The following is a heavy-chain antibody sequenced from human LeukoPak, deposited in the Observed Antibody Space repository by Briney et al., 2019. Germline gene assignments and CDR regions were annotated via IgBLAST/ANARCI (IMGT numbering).Heavy chain of an antibody. D-gene: IGHD4-23*01. Sequence: GGSLRLSCAASGFTFSSNWMSWVRQAPGKGLEWVANIKHDGSEKYYVDSVKGRFTISRDNAKNSLFLQMNSLRAEDTAVYYCASRLRWPYFDYWGQGTLVTVSS. V-gene: IGHV3-7*01. CDR3: ASRLRWPYFDY. CDR1: GFTFSSNW. J-gene: IGHJ4*02. CDR2: IKHDGSEK.